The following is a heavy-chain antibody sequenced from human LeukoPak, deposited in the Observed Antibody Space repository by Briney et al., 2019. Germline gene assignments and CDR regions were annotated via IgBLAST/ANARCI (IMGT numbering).Heavy chain of an antibody. D-gene: IGHD3-22*01. V-gene: IGHV4-34*01. CDR1: GGSFSGYY. J-gene: IGHJ4*02. CDR2: INHSGST. CDR3: ARDYYDSSGPFFYFDY. Sequence: SETLSLTCAVYGGSFSGYYWSWIRQPPGKGLEWIGEINHSGSTNYNPSLKSRVTISVDTSKNQFSLKLSSVTAADTAVYYCARDYYDSSGPFFYFDYWGQGTLVTVSS.